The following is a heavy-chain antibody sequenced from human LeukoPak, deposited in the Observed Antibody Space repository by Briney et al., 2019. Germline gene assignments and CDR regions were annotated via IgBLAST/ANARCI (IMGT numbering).Heavy chain of an antibody. CDR3: ARNFIAMDV. J-gene: IGHJ6*02. D-gene: IGHD1-7*01. V-gene: IGHV3-48*02. CDR2: ITSSSSAI. CDR1: GFTFSTYS. Sequence: GGALRLSCAASGFTFSTYSMNWVRQAPGKGLEWVSYITSSSSAIYSADSVKGRFTISRDNTKNSLYLQMNSLRDEDTAVYYCARNFIAMDVWGQGTTVTVSS.